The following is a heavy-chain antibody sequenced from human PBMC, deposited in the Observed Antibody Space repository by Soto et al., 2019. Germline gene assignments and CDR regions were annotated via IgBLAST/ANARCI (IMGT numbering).Heavy chain of an antibody. D-gene: IGHD2-15*01. J-gene: IGHJ6*02. CDR2: ISGSGGST. Sequence: GGSLRLSCAASGFTFSSYAMSWVRQAPGKGLEWVSAISGSGGSTYYADSVKGRFTISRDNSKNTLYLQMNSLRAEDTAVYYCAKDLARLTAVVVAATNYYGMDVWGQGTTVTVSS. CDR1: GFTFSSYA. V-gene: IGHV3-23*01. CDR3: AKDLARLTAVVVAATNYYGMDV.